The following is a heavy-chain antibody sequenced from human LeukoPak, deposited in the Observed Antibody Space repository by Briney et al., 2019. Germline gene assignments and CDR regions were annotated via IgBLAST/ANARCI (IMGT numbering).Heavy chain of an antibody. CDR2: IKQDGSEK. CDR1: GFTVSTSY. Sequence: PGGSLRLSCAAAGFTVSTSYMSWVRQAPGKGLEWVANIKQDGSEKYYVDSVKGRFTISRDNAKNSLYLQMNSLRAEDTAVYYCARHPMGDSFDIWGQGTMVTVSS. J-gene: IGHJ3*02. V-gene: IGHV3-7*01. CDR3: ARHPMGDSFDI.